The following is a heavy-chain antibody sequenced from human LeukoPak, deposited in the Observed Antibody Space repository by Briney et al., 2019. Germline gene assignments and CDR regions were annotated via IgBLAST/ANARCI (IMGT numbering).Heavy chain of an antibody. J-gene: IGHJ3*02. CDR2: IYHSGST. Sequence: SETLSLTCAVSGYSISSGYYWGWIRQPPGKGLEWIGSIYHSGSTSYNPSLKSRVTISVDTSKNQFSLKLSSVTAADTAVYYCARRGGYCSSTSCYWDAFDIWGQGTMVTVSS. CDR1: GYSISSGYY. D-gene: IGHD2-2*01. V-gene: IGHV4-38-2*01. CDR3: ARRGGYCSSTSCYWDAFDI.